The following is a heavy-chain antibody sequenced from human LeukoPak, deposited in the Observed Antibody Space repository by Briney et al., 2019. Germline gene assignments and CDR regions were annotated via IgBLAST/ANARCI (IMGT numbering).Heavy chain of an antibody. J-gene: IGHJ4*02. CDR2: INHSGIT. Sequence: PSETLSLTCAVSGYSIGSGHYWGWIRQSPGKGLEWIGSINHSGITEYNPSLKSRVTLSVDTSKNQFSLQLRSVTAADRALYYCARSGDYIKEGFDYWGQGTQVTVSS. V-gene: IGHV4-38-2*01. CDR3: ARSGDYIKEGFDY. CDR1: GYSIGSGHY. D-gene: IGHD3-22*01.